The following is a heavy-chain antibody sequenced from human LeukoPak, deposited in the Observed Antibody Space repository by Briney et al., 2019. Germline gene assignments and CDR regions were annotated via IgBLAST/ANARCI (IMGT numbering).Heavy chain of an antibody. CDR3: ARDRGWYFDY. CDR1: GFTFSSYS. Sequence: GGSLRLSCAASGFTFSSYSMNWVRQAPGKGLEWVSYISSSSSTIYYADSVKGRFTISRDNAKNSLYLQMNSLRAEDTAVYYCARDRGWYFDYWGQGTLVTVSS. J-gene: IGHJ4*02. V-gene: IGHV3-48*01. D-gene: IGHD6-19*01. CDR2: ISSSSSTI.